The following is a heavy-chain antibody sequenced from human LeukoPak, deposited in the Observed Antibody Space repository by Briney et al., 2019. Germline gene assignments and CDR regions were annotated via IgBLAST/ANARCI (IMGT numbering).Heavy chain of an antibody. J-gene: IGHJ6*02. CDR2: IKPKSGGT. D-gene: IGHD6-13*01. Sequence: GASVRVSFKASGYTFTDYYMQWVRQAPGQGGGRMGWIKPKSGGTKYTQKFQGRVTITTETAISTAYMGVRRLRSDDTAVHYCARVRIGQQLDKYYYYAIDVWGQGTTVTVSS. CDR1: GYTFTDYY. CDR3: ARVRIGQQLDKYYYYAIDV. V-gene: IGHV1-2*02.